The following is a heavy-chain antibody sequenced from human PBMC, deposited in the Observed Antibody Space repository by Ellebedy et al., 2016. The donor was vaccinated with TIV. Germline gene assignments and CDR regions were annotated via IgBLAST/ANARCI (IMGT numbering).Heavy chain of an antibody. V-gene: IGHV1-8*01. J-gene: IGHJ6*02. CDR3: ARRDGMDV. Sequence: ASVKVSXKASGYIFTSSDINWVRQATGQGLEWMAWMNPNSGYTGYAQNFQGRITVTSDTSISTAYMELSSLRSEDTAVYYCARRDGMDVWGQGTTVTVSS. CDR2: MNPNSGYT. CDR1: GYIFTSSD.